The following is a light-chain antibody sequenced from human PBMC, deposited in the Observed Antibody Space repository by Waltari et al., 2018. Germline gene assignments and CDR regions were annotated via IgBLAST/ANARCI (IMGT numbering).Light chain of an antibody. CDR3: QTWGTGIQV. Sequence: QLVLTQSPSASASLGASVKLTCTLSSGHSNFAIAWHQQQPAKGPRYLMKLRSDGSHSKGDGIPDRFSGSSSWAERYLTIAGLQSEDEADYYCQTWGTGIQVFGGGTKLTVL. V-gene: IGLV4-69*01. CDR1: SGHSNFA. CDR2: LRSDGSH. J-gene: IGLJ2*01.